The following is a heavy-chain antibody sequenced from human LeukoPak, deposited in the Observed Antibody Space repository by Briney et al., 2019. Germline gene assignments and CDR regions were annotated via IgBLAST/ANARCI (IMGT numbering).Heavy chain of an antibody. D-gene: IGHD6-13*01. Sequence: ASVKVSCKATGYTFTGYYMHWVRQAPGQGLEGMGCISAYNGNTNYPRKFQGRVTMTTDTSTSTAYMEVRSLRSDDTAVYYCARSTLAAAGTRAFDIWGQGTMVTVSS. V-gene: IGHV1-18*04. J-gene: IGHJ3*02. CDR1: GYTFTGYY. CDR3: ARSTLAAAGTRAFDI. CDR2: ISAYNGNT.